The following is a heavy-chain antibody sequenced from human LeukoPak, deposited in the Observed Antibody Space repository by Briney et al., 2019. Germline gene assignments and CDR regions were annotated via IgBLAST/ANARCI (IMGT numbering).Heavy chain of an antibody. CDR3: ARTLSDSSPVAT. V-gene: IGHV4-38-2*02. Sequence: SETLSLTCSVSGYFLSSGFYWGWIRQPPGTGLEWIASVYHSGTTIYNPSLKSRVTMSMDTSMNHSSLKLRSVTAADTAVYYCARTLSDSSPVATWGQGTLVTVSS. D-gene: IGHD3-22*01. CDR2: VYHSGTT. CDR1: GYFLSSGFY. J-gene: IGHJ4*02.